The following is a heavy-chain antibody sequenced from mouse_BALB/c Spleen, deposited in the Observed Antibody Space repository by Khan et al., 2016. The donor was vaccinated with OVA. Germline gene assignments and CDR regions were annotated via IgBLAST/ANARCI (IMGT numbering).Heavy chain of an antibody. Sequence: QVQLQQSGPELVKPGASVKMSCKASGYTFTDFLISWLKQRPGQGLEWIGEIYPGRGYIYYNEKFKGKATLTSDKSSNTAYMQLTSLTSDDSAVYFCARAGYGGFAHWGQGTLVTVSA. CDR2: IYPGRGYI. V-gene: IGHV1-77*01. D-gene: IGHD3-2*02. J-gene: IGHJ3*01. CDR1: GYTFTDFL. CDR3: ARAGYGGFAH.